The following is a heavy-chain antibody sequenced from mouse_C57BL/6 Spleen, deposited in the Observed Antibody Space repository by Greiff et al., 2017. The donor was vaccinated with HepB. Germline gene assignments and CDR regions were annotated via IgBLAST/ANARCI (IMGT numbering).Heavy chain of an antibody. V-gene: IGHV1-9*01. D-gene: IGHD1-1*01. CDR2: ILPGSDST. J-gene: IGHJ4*01. CDR1: GYTFTGYW. CDR3: ARWSITTVEAMDY. Sequence: QVQLQQSGAELLKPGASVKLSCKATGYTFTGYWIEWVKQRPGHGLEWIGEILPGSDSTNYNEKFKGKATFTADTSSNTAYMQLSSLTTEDSAIYYCARWSITTVEAMDYWGQGTSVTVSS.